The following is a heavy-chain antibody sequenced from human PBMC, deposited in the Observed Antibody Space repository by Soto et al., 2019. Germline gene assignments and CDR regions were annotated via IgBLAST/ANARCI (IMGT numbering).Heavy chain of an antibody. D-gene: IGHD5-18*01. CDR3: ARDFGYSYYDPTDYYGMDV. CDR1: GFTFSSYG. CDR2: IWYDGSNK. J-gene: IGHJ6*02. V-gene: IGHV3-33*01. Sequence: QVQLVESGGGVVQPGRSLRLSCAASGFTFSSYGMHWVRQAPGKGLEWVAVIWYDGSNKYYADSVKGRFTISRDNSKNTLYLQMNSLRAEDTAVYYCARDFGYSYYDPTDYYGMDVWGQGTTVTVSS.